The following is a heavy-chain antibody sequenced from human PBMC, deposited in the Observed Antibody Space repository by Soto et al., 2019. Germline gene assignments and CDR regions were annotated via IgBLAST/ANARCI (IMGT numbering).Heavy chain of an antibody. V-gene: IGHV3-11*05. Sequence: PVWSLRLSWSASLFTFSDYYRSWIPHSPWKGLEFVPYISSSSSYTNYADSVKGRFTISRDNAKNSLYLQMNSLRAEDTAVYYCARDLSGMDVWGQGTTVTVSS. CDR1: LFTFSDYY. CDR3: ARDLSGMDV. J-gene: IGHJ6*02. CDR2: ISSSSSYT.